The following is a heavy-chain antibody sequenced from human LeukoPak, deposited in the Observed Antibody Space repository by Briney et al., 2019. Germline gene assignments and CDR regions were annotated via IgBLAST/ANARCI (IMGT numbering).Heavy chain of an antibody. CDR1: GGSISSYY. Sequence: PSETLSLTCTVSGGSISSYYWSWIRQPPGKGLEWIGYIYYSGSTNYNPSLKSRVTISVDTSKNQFSLKLSSVTAADTAVYYCARASFVAHTSIEGLERSGPLFDYWGQGTLVTVSS. V-gene: IGHV4-59*01. D-gene: IGHD1-1*01. CDR2: IYYSGST. J-gene: IGHJ4*02. CDR3: ARASFVAHTSIEGLERSGPLFDY.